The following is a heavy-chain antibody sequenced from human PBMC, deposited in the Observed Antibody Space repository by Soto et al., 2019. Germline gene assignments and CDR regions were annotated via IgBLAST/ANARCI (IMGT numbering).Heavy chain of an antibody. Sequence: QVQLVESGGGVVQPGRSLRLSCAASGFTFSSYGMHWVRQAPGKGLEWVAVIWYDGSNKYYADSVKGRFTISRDNSKNTLYLQMNSLRAEDTAVYYCARDVPLAAAGDGMDVWGQGTTVTVSS. CDR2: IWYDGSNK. V-gene: IGHV3-33*01. J-gene: IGHJ6*02. D-gene: IGHD6-13*01. CDR3: ARDVPLAAAGDGMDV. CDR1: GFTFSSYG.